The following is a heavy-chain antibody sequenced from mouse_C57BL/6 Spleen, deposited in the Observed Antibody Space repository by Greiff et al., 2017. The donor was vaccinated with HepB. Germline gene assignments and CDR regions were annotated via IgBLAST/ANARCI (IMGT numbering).Heavy chain of an antibody. J-gene: IGHJ4*01. Sequence: VQLQESGAELARPGASVKLSCKASGYTFTSYGISWVKQRTGQGLEWIGEIYPRSGNTYYNEKFKGKATLTADKSSSTAYMELRSLTSEDSAVYFCARRLLRAMDYWGQGTSVTVSS. V-gene: IGHV1-81*01. CDR1: GYTFTSYG. CDR2: IYPRSGNT. D-gene: IGHD1-2*01. CDR3: ARRLLRAMDY.